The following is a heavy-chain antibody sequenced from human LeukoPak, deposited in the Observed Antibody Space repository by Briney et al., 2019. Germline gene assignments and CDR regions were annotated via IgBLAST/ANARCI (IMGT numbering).Heavy chain of an antibody. V-gene: IGHV1-2*06. Sequence: ASVKVSCKASGYTFSGYYMHWVRQAPGQGVEWMGRINPNSGGTNYAQKFQGRVTMTRDTSIGTAYMELSSLTSDATAVYYCARDGANKVRGVHYYYMDVWGKGTTVTVSS. D-gene: IGHD3-10*01. J-gene: IGHJ6*03. CDR2: INPNSGGT. CDR3: ARDGANKVRGVHYYYMDV. CDR1: GYTFSGYY.